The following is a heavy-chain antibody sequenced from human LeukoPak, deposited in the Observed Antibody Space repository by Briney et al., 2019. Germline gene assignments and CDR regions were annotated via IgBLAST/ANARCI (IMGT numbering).Heavy chain of an antibody. Sequence: SETLSLTCTVSGGSISSYYWSWIRQPPGKGLEWIGYIYYSGGTNYNPSLKSRVTISVDTSKNQFSLKLSSVTAADTAVYYCARHQPMVRGLTLFDYWGQGTLVTVSS. CDR2: IYYSGGT. D-gene: IGHD3-10*01. V-gene: IGHV4-59*01. CDR3: ARHQPMVRGLTLFDY. CDR1: GGSISSYY. J-gene: IGHJ4*02.